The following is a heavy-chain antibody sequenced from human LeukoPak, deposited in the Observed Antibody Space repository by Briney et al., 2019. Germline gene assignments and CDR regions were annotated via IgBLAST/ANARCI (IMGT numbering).Heavy chain of an antibody. CDR3: AKDGGCSSTSCYSRLGSYFDY. CDR2: ISYDGSNK. J-gene: IGHJ4*02. CDR1: GFTFSSYG. Sequence: PGRSLRLSCAASGFTFSSYGMHWVRQAPGKGLEWVAVISYDGSNKYYADSVKGRFTISRDNSKNTLYLQMNSLRAEDTAVYYCAKDGGCSSTSCYSRLGSYFDYWGQGTLVTVSS. D-gene: IGHD2-2*02. V-gene: IGHV3-30*18.